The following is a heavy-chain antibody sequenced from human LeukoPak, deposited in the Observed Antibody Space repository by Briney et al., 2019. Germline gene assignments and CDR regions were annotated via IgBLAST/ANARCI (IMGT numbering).Heavy chain of an antibody. CDR1: GYRFTNYW. D-gene: IGHD6-19*01. CDR2: IYPGDSDT. J-gene: IGHJ4*02. Sequence: GESLKICHKGSGYRFTNYWIGCVPQIHGKSLEEKGIIYPGDSDTRYSPSFQGQVTISADKSISTAYLQWSSLKASDTAMYYCASIAVPHGNSWGQGTLVTVSS. V-gene: IGHV5-51*01. CDR3: ASIAVPHGNS.